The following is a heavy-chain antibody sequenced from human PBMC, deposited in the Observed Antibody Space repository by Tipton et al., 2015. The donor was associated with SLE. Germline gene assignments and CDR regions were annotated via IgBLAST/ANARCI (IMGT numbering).Heavy chain of an antibody. CDR3: ARGSVVADDY. CDR1: GGSISGHY. J-gene: IGHJ4*02. D-gene: IGHD2-15*01. V-gene: IGHV4-59*11. Sequence: TLSLTCTVSGGSISGHYWSWIRQPPGKGLEWIGYIFDNGNTNYNPSLKSRVTISVGTSKNQFSLKLTSVTAADTAVYYCARGSVVADDYWGQGTLVTVSS. CDR2: IFDNGNT.